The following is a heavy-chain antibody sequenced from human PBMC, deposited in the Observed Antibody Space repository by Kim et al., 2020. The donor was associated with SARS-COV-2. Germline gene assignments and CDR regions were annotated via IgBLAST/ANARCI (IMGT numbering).Heavy chain of an antibody. V-gene: IGHV5-10-1*01. Sequence: GESLKISCKGSGYSFTSYWISWVRQMPGKGLEWMGRIDPSDSYTNYSPSFQGHVTISADKSISTAYLQWSSLKASDTAMYYCVRDEGVEVGAVVPWGQGTLVTVSS. CDR2: IDPSDSYT. CDR3: VRDEGVEVGAVVP. CDR1: GYSFTSYW. D-gene: IGHD1-26*01. J-gene: IGHJ5*02.